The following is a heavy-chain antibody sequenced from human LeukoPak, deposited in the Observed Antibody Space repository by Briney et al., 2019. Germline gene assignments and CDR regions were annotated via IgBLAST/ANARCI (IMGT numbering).Heavy chain of an antibody. CDR1: GGSISSGFYY. J-gene: IGHJ4*02. Sequence: SETLSLTCTVSGGSISSGFYYWAWIRQPPGKGLEWIGSIYYSGITYYNPSLKSPVTISVDTAKNQFSLNLRSVNAADTAVYYCARDWYHAVDYWGQGTLVTVSS. V-gene: IGHV4-39*02. CDR3: ARDWYHAVDY. CDR2: IYYSGIT. D-gene: IGHD2-2*01.